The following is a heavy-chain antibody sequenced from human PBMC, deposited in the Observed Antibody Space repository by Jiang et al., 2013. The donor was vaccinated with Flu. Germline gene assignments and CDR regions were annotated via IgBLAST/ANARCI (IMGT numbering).Heavy chain of an antibody. CDR1: GYTFTSYY. CDR3: ARVNGRGGRQQLADY. J-gene: IGHJ4*02. V-gene: IGHV1-46*01. Sequence: GAEVKKPGASVKVSCKASGYTFTSYYMHWVRQAPGQGLEWMGIINPSGGSTSYAQKFQGRVTMTRDTSTSTVYMELSSLRSEDTAVYYCARVNGRGGRQQLADYWGQGTLVTVSS. CDR2: INPSGGST. D-gene: IGHD6-13*01.